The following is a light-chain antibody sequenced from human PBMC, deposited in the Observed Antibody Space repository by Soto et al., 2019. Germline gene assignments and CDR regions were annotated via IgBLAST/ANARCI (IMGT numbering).Light chain of an antibody. CDR2: QDS. CDR1: KLGDKY. Sequence: SYELTQPPSVSVSPGQTASITCSGDKLGDKYACWYQQKPGQSPVLVIYQDSKRPSGIPERFSGSNSGNTATLTISGTQAMDDADCYCQAWDSSTAVFGGGTKLTVL. V-gene: IGLV3-1*01. CDR3: QAWDSSTAV. J-gene: IGLJ2*01.